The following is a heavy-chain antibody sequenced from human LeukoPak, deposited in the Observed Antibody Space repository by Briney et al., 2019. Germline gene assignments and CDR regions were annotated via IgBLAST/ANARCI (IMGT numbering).Heavy chain of an antibody. D-gene: IGHD2-21*02. J-gene: IGHJ4*02. V-gene: IGHV2-5*02. CDR1: GFSLSTSGVG. CDR2: IYWDDDK. CDR3: AHVNMGVVVTAIHFDY. Sequence: SGPTLVNPTQTLTLTCTFSGFSLSTSGVGVGWIRQPPGKALEWLALIYWDDDKRYSPSLKSRLTITEDTSKNQVVLTMTNMDPVDTATYYCAHVNMGVVVTAIHFDYWGQGTLVTVSS.